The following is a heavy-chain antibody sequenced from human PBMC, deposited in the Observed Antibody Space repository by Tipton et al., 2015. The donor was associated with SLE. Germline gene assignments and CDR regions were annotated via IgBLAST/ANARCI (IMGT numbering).Heavy chain of an antibody. CDR3: ARGGGWELWYFDY. D-gene: IGHD1-26*01. CDR2: INHSGST. CDR1: GGSFSGYY. J-gene: IGHJ4*02. V-gene: IGHV4-34*01. Sequence: TLSLTCAVYGGSFSGYYWSWIRQPPGKGLEWIGEINHSGSTNYNPSLKSRVTISVDTSKNLFSPKLSSVTAADTAVYYCARGGGWELWYFDYWGQGTLVTVSS.